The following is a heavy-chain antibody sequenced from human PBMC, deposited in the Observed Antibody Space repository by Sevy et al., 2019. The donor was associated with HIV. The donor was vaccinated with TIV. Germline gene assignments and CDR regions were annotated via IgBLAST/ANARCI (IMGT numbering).Heavy chain of an antibody. CDR1: GFTFSGSA. J-gene: IGHJ6*02. CDR2: IRSKANSFAT. Sequence: GGSLRLSCAASGFTFSGSAMHWVRQASGKGLEWVGRIRSKANSFATAYAASVTGRFTISRDDSKNTAYLQMNSLKTEDTAVYYCARHEEPHNYYYYGMDVWGQGTTVTVSS. CDR3: ARHEEPHNYYYYGMDV. V-gene: IGHV3-73*01. D-gene: IGHD1-1*01.